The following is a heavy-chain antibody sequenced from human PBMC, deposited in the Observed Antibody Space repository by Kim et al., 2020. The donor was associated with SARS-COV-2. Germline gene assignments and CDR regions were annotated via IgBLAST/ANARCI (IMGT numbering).Heavy chain of an antibody. CDR2: IYPGDSDT. D-gene: IGHD2-21*01. J-gene: IGHJ6*02. CDR3: ARHNFGGYFSLFRSSRGGYGMDV. V-gene: IGHV5-51*01. CDR1: GYSFTSYW. Sequence: GESLKISCKGSGYSFTSYWIGWVRQMPGKGLEWMGIIYPGDSDTRYSPSFQGQVTISADKSISTAYLQWSSLKASDTAMYYCARHNFGGYFSLFRSSRGGYGMDVWGQGTTVTVSS.